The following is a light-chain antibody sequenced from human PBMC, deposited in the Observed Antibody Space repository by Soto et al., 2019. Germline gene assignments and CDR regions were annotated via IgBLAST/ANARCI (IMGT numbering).Light chain of an antibody. J-gene: IGKJ2*01. CDR1: QSVRSTY. V-gene: IGKV3-20*01. CDR2: GAS. Sequence: EIVLTQSPGTLSLSPGERATLSCRASQSVRSTYLAWYQQKPGQAPRLLVYGASSRATGIPDRFSASGSGTDFTLTLSRLEPEDFAVYYCQQYGSSPPRTFGQGTKLEIK. CDR3: QQYGSSPPRT.